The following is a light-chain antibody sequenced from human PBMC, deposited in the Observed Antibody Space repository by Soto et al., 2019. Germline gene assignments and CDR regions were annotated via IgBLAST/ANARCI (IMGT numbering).Light chain of an antibody. J-gene: IGLJ3*02. V-gene: IGLV1-47*02. Sequence: QSVLSQPPSASGTPGQGVIISCSGGSSNIGSNYVYWYRLLPGTAPKLVMFSDVTRPPGVSDRFSGSKSGTSASLAIGGLRPEDEADYFCAAWDGSLSGWVFGGGTKLTVL. CDR1: SSNIGSNY. CDR3: AAWDGSLSGWV. CDR2: SDV.